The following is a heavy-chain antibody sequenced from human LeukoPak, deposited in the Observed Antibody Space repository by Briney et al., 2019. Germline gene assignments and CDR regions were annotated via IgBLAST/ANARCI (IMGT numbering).Heavy chain of an antibody. D-gene: IGHD2-15*01. Sequence: GGSLRLSCAASGFTFSSYAMSWVRQAPGKGLEWVSAISGSGGSTYYADSVKGRFTISRDNSKNTLYLQMNSLRAEDTAVYYCARAHADIVVVVAATPPSLYYYYGMDVWGQGTTVTVSS. CDR2: ISGSGGST. V-gene: IGHV3-23*01. CDR1: GFTFSSYA. J-gene: IGHJ6*02. CDR3: ARAHADIVVVVAATPPSLYYYYGMDV.